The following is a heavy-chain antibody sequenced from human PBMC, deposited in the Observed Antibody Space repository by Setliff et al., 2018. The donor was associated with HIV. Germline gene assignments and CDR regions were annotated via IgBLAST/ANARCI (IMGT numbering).Heavy chain of an antibody. CDR2: IYHSGST. CDR3: ARMYSGYDWSPAGARTRYFDY. J-gene: IGHJ4*02. CDR1: GYSISSGYY. V-gene: IGHV4-38-2*01. Sequence: SETLSLTCAVSGYSISSGYYWGWIRQPPGKGLEWIGSIYHSGSTYYNPSLKSRVTISVDTSKNQFSLKLSSVTAADTAVYYCARMYSGYDWSPAGARTRYFDYWGQRTLVTVSS. D-gene: IGHD5-12*01.